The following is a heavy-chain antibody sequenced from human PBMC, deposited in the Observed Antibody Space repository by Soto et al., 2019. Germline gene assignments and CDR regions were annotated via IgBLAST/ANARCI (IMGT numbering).Heavy chain of an antibody. J-gene: IGHJ4*02. CDR2: INHSGST. V-gene: IGHV4-34*01. D-gene: IGHD6-19*01. Sequence: QVQLQQWGAGLLKPSETLSLTCAVYGGSXXXYXXXWXRQPPGKGLEWIGEINHSGSTNYNPSLKSRVTISVDTSKXQXSLKLSSVTAADTAVYYCARKRNTGWYFDYWGQGTLVTVSS. CDR3: ARKRNTGWYFDY. CDR1: GGSXXXYX.